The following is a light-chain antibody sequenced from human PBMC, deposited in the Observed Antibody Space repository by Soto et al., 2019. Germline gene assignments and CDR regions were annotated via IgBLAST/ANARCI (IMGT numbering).Light chain of an antibody. CDR1: EDVDTN. J-gene: IGKJ5*01. CDR2: GAS. CDR3: QQCHKWPRIT. V-gene: IGKV3-15*01. Sequence: EIVMTQSPATVSVSPGEGATLSCRASEDVDTNLAWYQHKPGQAPRLLSYGASTRAAGVPARFSGRGSGTEFTLPISSLESADVAVYYCQQCHKWPRITFGPGTRLE.